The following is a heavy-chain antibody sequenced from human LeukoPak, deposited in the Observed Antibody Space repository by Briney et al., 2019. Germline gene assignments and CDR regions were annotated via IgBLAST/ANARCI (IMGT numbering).Heavy chain of an antibody. CDR1: GGTFSSYA. D-gene: IGHD2-15*01. Sequence: SVKVSCKASGGTFSSYAISWVRQAPGQGLEWMGVIIPIFGTANYAQKFQGRVTITADESTSTAYMELSSLRSEDTAVYYCARDVGYCSGGSCYQLDYWGQGTLVTVSS. CDR3: ARDVGYCSGGSCYQLDY. CDR2: IIPIFGTA. J-gene: IGHJ4*02. V-gene: IGHV1-69*01.